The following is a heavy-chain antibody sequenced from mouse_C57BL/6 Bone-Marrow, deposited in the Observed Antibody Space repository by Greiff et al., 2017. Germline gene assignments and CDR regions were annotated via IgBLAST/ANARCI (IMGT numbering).Heavy chain of an antibody. CDR2: IDPETGGT. CDR1: GYTFPDYE. J-gene: IGHJ1*03. D-gene: IGHD2-3*01. V-gene: IGHV1-15*01. CDR3: TRRDGYPWYFDV. Sequence: QVHVKQSGAELVRPGASVTLSCKASGYTFPDYEMHWVKQTPVHGLEWIGAIDPETGGTAYNQKFKGKAILTADKSSSTAYMELRSLTSEDSAVYYCTRRDGYPWYFDVWGTGTTVTVSS.